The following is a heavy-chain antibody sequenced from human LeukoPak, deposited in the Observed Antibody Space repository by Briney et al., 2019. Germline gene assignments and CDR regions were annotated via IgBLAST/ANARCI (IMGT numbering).Heavy chain of an antibody. CDR2: INRSGST. CDR1: GGSFSGYY. D-gene: IGHD3-10*01. CDR3: ARARYYYGSGSYYDY. Sequence: SETLSLTCAVYGGSFSGYYWSWIRQPPGKGLEWIGEINRSGSTNYNPSLKSRVTISVDTSKNQFSLKLSSVTAADTAVYYCARARYYYGSGSYYDYWGQGTLVTVSS. J-gene: IGHJ4*02. V-gene: IGHV4-34*01.